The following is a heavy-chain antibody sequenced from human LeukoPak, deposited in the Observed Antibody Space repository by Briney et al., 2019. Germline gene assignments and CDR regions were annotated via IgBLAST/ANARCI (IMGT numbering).Heavy chain of an antibody. V-gene: IGHV4-34*01. D-gene: IGHD6-6*01. CDR1: GGSFSGYY. J-gene: IGHJ5*02. CDR2: INHSGST. Sequence: SETLSLTCAVYGGSFSGYYWSWIRQPPGKGLEWIGEINHSGSTNYNPSLKSRVTISVDTSKNQFSLKLSSVTAADTAVYYCAREYSSSPHWFDPWGQGTLVTVSS. CDR3: AREYSSSPHWFDP.